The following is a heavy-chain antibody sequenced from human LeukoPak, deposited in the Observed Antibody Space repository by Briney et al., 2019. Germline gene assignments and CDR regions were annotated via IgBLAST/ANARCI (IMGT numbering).Heavy chain of an antibody. CDR3: ARDRAANQDWVEFDP. Sequence: PGGSLRLSCAVSGFRVSDYYRSWVRQAPGKGLEWVGLIRDSGEAFYADFARGRFAISRDESENTLYLQMNSLRVEDTAVNFCARDRAANQDWVEFDPWGQGTPVIVSS. D-gene: IGHD3/OR15-3a*01. V-gene: IGHV3-66*03. CDR2: IRDSGEA. CDR1: GFRVSDYY. J-gene: IGHJ5*02.